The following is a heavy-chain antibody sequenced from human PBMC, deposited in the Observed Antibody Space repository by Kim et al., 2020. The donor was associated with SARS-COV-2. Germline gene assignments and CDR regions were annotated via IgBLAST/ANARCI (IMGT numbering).Heavy chain of an antibody. J-gene: IGHJ4*02. CDR1: GGSISSYY. V-gene: IGHV4-59*01. Sequence: SETLSLTCTVSGGSISSYYWIWIRQPPGKGLEWIGYIYYSGSTNYNPSLKSRVTISVDTSKNQFSLKLSSVTAADTAVYYCARDYSSSWFGFDYWGQGTLVTVSS. CDR3: ARDYSSSWFGFDY. D-gene: IGHD6-13*01. CDR2: IYYSGST.